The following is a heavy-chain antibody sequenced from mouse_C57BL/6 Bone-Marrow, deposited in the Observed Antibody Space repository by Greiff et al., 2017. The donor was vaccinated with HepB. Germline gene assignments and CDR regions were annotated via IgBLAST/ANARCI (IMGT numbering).Heavy chain of an antibody. D-gene: IGHD4-1*01. J-gene: IGHJ4*01. CDR3: ASELEGAMDY. V-gene: IGHV1-19*01. CDR1: GYTFTDYY. CDR2: INPYNGGT. Sequence: VQLQQSGPVLVKPGASVKMSCKASGYTFTDYYMNWVKQSHGKSLEWIGVINPYNGGTSYNQKFKGKATLTVDKSSSTAYMELNSLTSEDSAVYYCASELEGAMDYWGQGTSVTVSS.